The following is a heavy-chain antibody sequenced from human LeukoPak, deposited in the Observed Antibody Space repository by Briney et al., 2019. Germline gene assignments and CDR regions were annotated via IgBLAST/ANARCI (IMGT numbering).Heavy chain of an antibody. CDR1: GFDFSSYT. J-gene: IGHJ4*02. V-gene: IGHV3-21*01. CDR2: ITCSSTYR. D-gene: IGHD4-23*01. Sequence: PGGSLRLSCAASGFDFSSYTMHWVRQAPGKGLEWVSSITCSSTYRLFADSMKGRFNISRDNAKKSLDLHMHSLRAEDTAVYYCAKLDYWGQGTLVTVSS. CDR3: AKLDY.